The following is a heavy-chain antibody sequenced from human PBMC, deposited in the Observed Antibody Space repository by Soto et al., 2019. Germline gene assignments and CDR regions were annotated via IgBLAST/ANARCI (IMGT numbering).Heavy chain of an antibody. CDR1: GGSFSGYY. V-gene: IGHV4-34*01. Sequence: SETLSLTCAVYGGSFSGYYWSWIRQPPGKGLEWIGEINHSESTNYNRSLKSRVTISVDTSKNQFSLKLSSVTAADTAVYYCAGGAGGFSELLSLGANWFDPWGQGTLVTVSS. J-gene: IGHJ5*02. CDR2: INHSEST. D-gene: IGHD3-10*01. CDR3: AGGAGGFSELLSLGANWFDP.